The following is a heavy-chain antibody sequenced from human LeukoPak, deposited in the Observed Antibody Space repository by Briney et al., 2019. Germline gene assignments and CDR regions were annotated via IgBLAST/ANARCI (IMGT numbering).Heavy chain of an antibody. J-gene: IGHJ4*02. CDR1: GYTFTSYY. V-gene: IGHV1-46*01. Sequence: GASVKVSCKASGYTFTSYYMHWVRQAPGQGLEWMGIINPSGGSTSYAQKFQGRVTMTRDTSTSTVYMELSSLRSEDTAVYYCARDPGGNGGNSDRFDYWGQGTLVTVSS. CDR3: ARDPGGNGGNSDRFDY. CDR2: INPSGGST. D-gene: IGHD4-23*01.